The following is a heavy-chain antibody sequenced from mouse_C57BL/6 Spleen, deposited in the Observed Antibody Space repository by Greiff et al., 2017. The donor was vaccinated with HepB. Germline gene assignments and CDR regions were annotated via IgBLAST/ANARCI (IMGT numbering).Heavy chain of an antibody. J-gene: IGHJ1*03. V-gene: IGHV2-2*01. CDR2: IWSGGST. D-gene: IGHD3-3*01. Sequence: VKLMESGPGLVQPSQSLSITCTVSGFSLTSYGVHWVRQSPGKGLEWLGVIWSGGSTDYNAAFISRLSISKDNSKSQVFFKMNSLQADDTAIYYCARVPGGTGWYFDVWGTGTTVTVSS. CDR3: ARVPGGTGWYFDV. CDR1: GFSLTSYG.